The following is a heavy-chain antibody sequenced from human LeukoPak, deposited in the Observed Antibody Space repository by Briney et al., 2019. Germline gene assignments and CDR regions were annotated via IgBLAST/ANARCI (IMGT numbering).Heavy chain of an antibody. Sequence: SQTLSLTCAISGDSVSSKSGGWNWIRQSPSRGLEWLGRIYYRSQWYNDYAVSVSSRISINPDTSKNQFSLQLNSVTPEDTAVYYCARDVGLRFDPWGQGTLVTVSS. CDR3: ARDVGLRFDP. J-gene: IGHJ5*02. D-gene: IGHD2-15*01. CDR1: GDSVSSKSGG. CDR2: IYYRSQWYN. V-gene: IGHV6-1*01.